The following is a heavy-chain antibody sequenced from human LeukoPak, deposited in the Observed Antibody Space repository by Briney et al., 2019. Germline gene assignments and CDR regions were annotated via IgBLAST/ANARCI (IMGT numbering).Heavy chain of an antibody. V-gene: IGHV3-53*01. D-gene: IGHD6-19*01. CDR2: IYSGGST. CDR3: ARDGRKVITSGWYYFDC. J-gene: IGHJ4*02. CDR1: GFTVSSNY. Sequence: GGSLRLSCAASGFTVSSNYMSWVRQAPGKGLEWVSVIYSGGSTYYADSVKGRFTISRDNSKNTLYLQMNSLRAEDTAVYYCARDGRKVITSGWYYFDCWGQGTLVTVSS.